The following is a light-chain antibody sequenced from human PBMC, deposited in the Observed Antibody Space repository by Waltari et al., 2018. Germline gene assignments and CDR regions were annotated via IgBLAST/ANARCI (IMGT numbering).Light chain of an antibody. CDR3: CSYAGTYTWV. V-gene: IGLV2-11*01. Sequence: QSALTQPRSVSGSPGQSVTISCTGTSSDAGSYNYVSWYQQHPGKAPKVLIHDVTKRPSGVPDRFSGSKSGNTASLTISGLQAEDEADYYCCSYAGTYTWVFGGGTKLTVL. CDR1: SSDAGSYNY. J-gene: IGLJ3*02. CDR2: DVT.